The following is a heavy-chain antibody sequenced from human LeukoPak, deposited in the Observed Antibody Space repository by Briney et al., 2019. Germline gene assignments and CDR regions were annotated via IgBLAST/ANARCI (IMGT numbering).Heavy chain of an antibody. CDR2: IYYSGST. Sequence: SETLSLTCTVSGGSISSYYWSWIRQPPGKGLEWIGYIYYSGSTNYNPSLKSRVTISVDTSKNQFSLKLSSVTAADTAVYYCARHTVVVRGSNSYYYYGMDVWGQGTTVTVSS. V-gene: IGHV4-59*08. D-gene: IGHD4-23*01. CDR1: GGSISSYY. J-gene: IGHJ6*02. CDR3: ARHTVVVRGSNSYYYYGMDV.